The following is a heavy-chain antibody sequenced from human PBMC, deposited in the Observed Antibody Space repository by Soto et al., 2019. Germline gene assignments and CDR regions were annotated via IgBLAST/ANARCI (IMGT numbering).Heavy chain of an antibody. CDR2: IYHSGST. CDR3: ARVSGSYYYGMDV. V-gene: IGHV4-4*02. D-gene: IGHD1-26*01. J-gene: IGHJ6*02. CDR1: GGSISSSNW. Sequence: PSETLSLTCAVSGGSISSSNWWSWVRQPPGKGLEWIGEIYHSGSTNYNPSLKSRVTISVDKSKNQFSLKLSSVTAAGTAVYYCARVSGSYYYGMDVWGQGTTVTVSS.